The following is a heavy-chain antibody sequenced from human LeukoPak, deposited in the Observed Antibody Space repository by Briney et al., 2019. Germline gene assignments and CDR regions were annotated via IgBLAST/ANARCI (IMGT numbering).Heavy chain of an antibody. D-gene: IGHD6-19*01. CDR1: GYTFTGYY. CDR2: INPNSGGT. Sequence: ASVKVSCKASGYTFTGYYMHWVRQAPGQGLEWMGWINPNSGGTNYAQKFQGRVTMTMDTSISTAYMELSSLRSEDTAVYYCAMGVGAPEDLAVAADFDYWGQGTLVTVSS. V-gene: IGHV1-2*02. CDR3: AMGVGAPEDLAVAADFDY. J-gene: IGHJ4*02.